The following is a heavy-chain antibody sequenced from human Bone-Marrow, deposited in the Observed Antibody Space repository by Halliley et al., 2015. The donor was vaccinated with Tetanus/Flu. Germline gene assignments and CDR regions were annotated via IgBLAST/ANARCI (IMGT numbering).Heavy chain of an antibody. D-gene: IGHD3-3*01. Sequence: QLVQSGAEVKKPGSSVKVSCKASGGTFNNYAICWVRQAPGQGLEWMGWISTYNDKTNYAQRLQGRVTMTTGTSTSTAYMELRSLRSDDTAVYYCARFWSGYSVDYWGQGTLVTVSS. CDR3: ARFWSGYSVDY. CDR1: GGTFNNYA. V-gene: IGHV1-18*01. J-gene: IGHJ4*02. CDR2: ISTYNDKT.